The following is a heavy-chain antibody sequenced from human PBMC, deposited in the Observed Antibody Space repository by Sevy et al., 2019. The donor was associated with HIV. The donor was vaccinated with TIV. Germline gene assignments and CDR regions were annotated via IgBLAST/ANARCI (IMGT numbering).Heavy chain of an antibody. CDR2: ISYDGKNK. CDR1: GFTFSSYD. Sequence: GGSLRLSCAASGFTFSSYDMHWVRQAPGKGLEWVAGISYDGKNKYYVDSVKGRFTISRDNSKNILYLQVNSLRAEDTAVYHCASVALTFGGDPCEYHSFMDVWGKGTTVTVSS. D-gene: IGHD3-16*01. J-gene: IGHJ6*03. CDR3: ASVALTFGGDPCEYHSFMDV. V-gene: IGHV3-30*03.